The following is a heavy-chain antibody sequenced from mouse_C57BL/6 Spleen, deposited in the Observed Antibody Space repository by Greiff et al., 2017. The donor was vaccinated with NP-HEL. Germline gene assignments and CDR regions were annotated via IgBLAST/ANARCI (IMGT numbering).Heavy chain of an antibody. CDR2: ISSGSSTI. CDR3: ARNFEYYFDY. J-gene: IGHJ2*01. CDR1: GFTFSDYG. V-gene: IGHV5-17*01. Sequence: EVMLVESGGGLVKPGGSLKLSCAASGFTFSDYGMHWVRQAPEKGLEWVAYISSGSSTIYYADTVKGRFTISRDNAKNTLFLQMTSLRSEDTAMYYCARNFEYYFDYWGQGTTLTVSS.